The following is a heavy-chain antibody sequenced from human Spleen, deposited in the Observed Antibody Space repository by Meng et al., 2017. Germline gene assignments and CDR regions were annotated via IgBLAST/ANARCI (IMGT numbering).Heavy chain of an antibody. D-gene: IGHD4-11*01. CDR3: ARGPTTMAHDFDY. J-gene: IGHJ4*02. CDR2: INHSGST. V-gene: IGHV4-34*01. Sequence: QVQIQQCGEGLLKPSDTLSLTCVVSGGSFSDYYWSWIRQPPGKGLEWIGEINHSGSTNYNPSLESRATISVDTSQNNLSLKLSSVTAADSAVYYCARGPTTMAHDFDYWGQGTLVTVSS. CDR1: GGSFSDYY.